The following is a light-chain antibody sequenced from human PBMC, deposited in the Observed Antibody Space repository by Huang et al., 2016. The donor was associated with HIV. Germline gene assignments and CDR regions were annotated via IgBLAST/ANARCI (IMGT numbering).Light chain of an antibody. CDR2: KFS. J-gene: IGKJ1*01. CDR1: QSLAYSDGNTY. Sequence: DVLLTQFPLSLSVTLGQPAFISCRSNQSLAYSDGNTYSNCFQQRPGRSPRRLIDKFSNRDSGVPDRFSGGGVGADFSLIISEVEAEDVGDYYCMQASHGAGTFGRGTKVDIK. V-gene: IGKV2-30*01. CDR3: MQASHGAGT.